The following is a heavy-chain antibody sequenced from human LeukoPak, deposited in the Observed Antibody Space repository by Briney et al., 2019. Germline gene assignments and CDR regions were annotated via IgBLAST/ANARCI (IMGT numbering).Heavy chain of an antibody. V-gene: IGHV5-51*01. CDR1: GYSFTKYR. Sequence: PGESLKISCKVSGYSFTKYRIGWVRQMPGQGLEWMGIIHPGDSDTRYSPSFQGQVTISVDKSVTTAYLQWSSLKASDTAMYFCAGLRHRYFHFWGQGTLVTVSS. CDR2: IHPGDSDT. CDR3: AGLRHRYFHF. J-gene: IGHJ4*02.